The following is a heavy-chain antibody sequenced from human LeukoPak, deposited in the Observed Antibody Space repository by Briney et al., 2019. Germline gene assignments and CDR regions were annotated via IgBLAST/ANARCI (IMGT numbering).Heavy chain of an antibody. CDR2: IKQDGSDK. D-gene: IGHD1-14*01. CDR3: AREVWGPEY. Sequence: PGGSLRLSCAASGFTFSGYAMSWVRQAPGKGLERVGNIKQDGSDKNYMDYVKGRFTISRDNTKNSVYLQMSSLRAEDTAVYYCAREVWGPEYWGQGTLVTVSS. V-gene: IGHV3-7*01. CDR1: GFTFSGYA. J-gene: IGHJ4*02.